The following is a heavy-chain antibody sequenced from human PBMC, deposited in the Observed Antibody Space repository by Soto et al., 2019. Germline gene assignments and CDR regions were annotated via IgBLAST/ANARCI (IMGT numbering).Heavy chain of an antibody. CDR3: AKDRHYDILTGYYNWFDP. Sequence: GGSLRLSCAASGFTFSSYAMSWVRQAPGKGLEWVSAISGSGGSTYYADSVKGRFTISRDNSKNTLYLQMNSLRAEDTAVYYCAKDRHYDILTGYYNWFDPWGQGTLVTVSS. CDR1: GFTFSSYA. J-gene: IGHJ5*02. V-gene: IGHV3-23*01. D-gene: IGHD3-9*01. CDR2: ISGSGGST.